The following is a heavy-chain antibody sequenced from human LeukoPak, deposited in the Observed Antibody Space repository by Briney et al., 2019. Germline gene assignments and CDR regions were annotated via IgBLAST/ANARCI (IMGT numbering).Heavy chain of an antibody. CDR3: ARDADS. Sequence: PSETLSLTCTASGGSVSSGSYYWSWIRQPPGKRLEWIGYIYYSGNTNYNPSLKSRVTISVDTSKNQFSLKLSSVTAADTAVYYCARDADSWGQGTLVTVSS. V-gene: IGHV4-61*01. CDR1: GGSVSSGSYY. J-gene: IGHJ4*02. CDR2: IYYSGNT.